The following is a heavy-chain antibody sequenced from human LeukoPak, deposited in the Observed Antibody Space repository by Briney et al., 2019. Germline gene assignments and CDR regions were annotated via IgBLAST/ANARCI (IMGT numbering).Heavy chain of an antibody. J-gene: IGHJ4*02. CDR2: IYSDGSP. V-gene: IGHV3-66*01. D-gene: IGHD3-22*01. CDR3: ASGWDSSGYYEIDY. Sequence: WGSLRLSCAASGFAVSNNYMSWVRQAPGKGLEWVSVIYSDGSPYYADSVRGRFTISRDNSKNTLYLQMNSLRAEDTAVYYCASGWDSSGYYEIDYWGQGTLVTVSS. CDR1: GFAVSNNY.